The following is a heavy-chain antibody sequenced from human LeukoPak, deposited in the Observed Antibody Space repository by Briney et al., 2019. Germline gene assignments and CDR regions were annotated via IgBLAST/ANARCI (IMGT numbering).Heavy chain of an antibody. J-gene: IGHJ4*02. CDR2: VYYSGST. CDR3: ATNTSNTAFDY. D-gene: IGHD4-11*01. V-gene: IGHV4-39*01. Sequence: PSETLSLTCAVSGGSITSGRYHWGWIRQPPGKGLEWIGSVYYSGSTSYNPSLKSRVTISVDTSNNQFSLRLSSVTAADTAVYYCATNTSNTAFDYWGPGTLVTVSS. CDR1: GGSITSGRYH.